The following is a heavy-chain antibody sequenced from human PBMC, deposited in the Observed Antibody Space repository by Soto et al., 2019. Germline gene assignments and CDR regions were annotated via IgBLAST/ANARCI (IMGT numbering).Heavy chain of an antibody. CDR1: GGSISSGGYY. CDR3: ARDRSWYGNFDY. Sequence: SETLSLTCTVSGGSISSGGYYWSWIRQHPGKGLEWIGYIYYSGSTYYNPSLKSRVTISVDASKNQFSLKLSSVTAADTAVYCCARDRSWYGNFDYWGQGTLVTVSS. D-gene: IGHD6-13*01. V-gene: IGHV4-31*03. CDR2: IYYSGST. J-gene: IGHJ4*02.